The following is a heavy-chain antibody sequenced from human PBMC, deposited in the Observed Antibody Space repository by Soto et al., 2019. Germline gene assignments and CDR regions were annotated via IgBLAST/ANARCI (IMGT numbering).Heavy chain of an antibody. CDR3: ARLGGYCSSNNCYGYYGMDV. Sequence: SETLSLTCTVSCGSISSSSYYWGWIRQPPGKGLEWIESIYYSGSTYYNPSLKSRVTISVDTSKNQFSLKVTSVTVADTAVYYCARLGGYCSSNNCYGYYGMDVWGQGTTVTVS. CDR1: CGSISSSSYY. V-gene: IGHV4-39*01. CDR2: IYYSGST. J-gene: IGHJ6*02. D-gene: IGHD2-2*01.